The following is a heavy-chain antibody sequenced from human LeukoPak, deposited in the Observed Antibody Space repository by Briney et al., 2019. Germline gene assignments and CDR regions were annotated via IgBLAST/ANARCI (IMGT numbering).Heavy chain of an antibody. CDR3: ATDRVGATTTEFDY. CDR2: INPTSGST. Sequence: ASVKVSCKASGYSFTSYYIHWVRQAPGQGLEWMGIINPTSGSTSYAQKFQGRVTMTEDTSTDTAYMELSSLRSEDTAVYYCATDRVGATTTEFDYWGQGTLVTVSS. J-gene: IGHJ4*02. CDR1: GYSFTSYY. V-gene: IGHV1-46*01. D-gene: IGHD1-26*01.